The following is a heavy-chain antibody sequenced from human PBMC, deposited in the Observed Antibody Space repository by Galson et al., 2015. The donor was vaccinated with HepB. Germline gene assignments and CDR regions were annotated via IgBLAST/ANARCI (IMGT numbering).Heavy chain of an antibody. Sequence: SVKVSCKASGYTFTSYHIHWVRQAPGQGLEWMGIINPSGGSTSYAQKFQGRVTMTRDTSTSTVYMEMSGLRSEDTAVYYCARDPYIAVAGPGAFDMWGQGTMVTVSS. V-gene: IGHV1-46*01. D-gene: IGHD6-19*01. CDR3: ARDPYIAVAGPGAFDM. CDR2: INPSGGST. J-gene: IGHJ3*02. CDR1: GYTFTSYH.